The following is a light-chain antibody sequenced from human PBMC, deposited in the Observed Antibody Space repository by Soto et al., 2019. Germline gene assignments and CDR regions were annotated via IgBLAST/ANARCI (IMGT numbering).Light chain of an antibody. CDR1: QSVSSN. V-gene: IGKV3-15*01. CDR2: GAS. CDR3: QQYNNWPRT. J-gene: IGKJ1*01. Sequence: IVVTQYTATLSVSPGERATLSCGASQSVSSNLAWYQQKPGQAPRLLIYGASTRATGIPARFSGSGSGTEFTLTISSLQSEDFAVYYCQQYNNWPRTFGQGTKVDI.